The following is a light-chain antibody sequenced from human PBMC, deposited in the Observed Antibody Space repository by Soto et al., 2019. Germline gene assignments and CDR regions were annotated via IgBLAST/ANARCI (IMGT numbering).Light chain of an antibody. V-gene: IGKV1-5*01. CDR3: QHYNTYTKS. CDR1: QSVSYW. CDR2: DGS. Sequence: DIQITQSPSTLSTYVGARVTITCRASQSVSYWLAWYQQKPGKAPDLLIYDGSTLASGVPPRFSGGGFGTEFTLNISSLQPDDSAIYYCQHYNTYTKSFGPGT. J-gene: IGKJ3*01.